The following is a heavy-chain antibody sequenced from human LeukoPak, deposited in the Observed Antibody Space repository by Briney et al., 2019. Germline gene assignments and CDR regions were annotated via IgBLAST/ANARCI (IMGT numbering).Heavy chain of an antibody. CDR3: ASQSSRLFAY. D-gene: IGHD3-16*02. J-gene: IGHJ4*02. CDR2: IKKDGSEK. Sequence: GGSLRLSCAASGFPFSTYWMSWVRQAPGKGLEWVANIKKDGSEKYYVDSVKGRFTFSRDNAKNSLYLQMNSLRAEDTAVYYCASQSSRLFAYWGQGTLVTVSS. V-gene: IGHV3-7*05. CDR1: GFPFSTYW.